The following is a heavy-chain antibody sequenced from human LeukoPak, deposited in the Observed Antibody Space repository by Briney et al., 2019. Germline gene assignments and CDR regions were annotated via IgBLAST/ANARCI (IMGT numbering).Heavy chain of an antibody. Sequence: PGGSLRLSCAASGFAFSSFAMGWVRHSPGKGLEWLSTINGGGNTTFYADSVKGRFTISRDNSKNTLYLQMNSLRAEDTAVYYCAKDPLLYSTYVLPCYFDYWGQGTLVTVSS. CDR2: INGGGNTT. J-gene: IGHJ4*02. CDR3: AKDPLLYSTYVLPCYFDY. V-gene: IGHV3-23*01. CDR1: GFAFSSFA. D-gene: IGHD4-11*01.